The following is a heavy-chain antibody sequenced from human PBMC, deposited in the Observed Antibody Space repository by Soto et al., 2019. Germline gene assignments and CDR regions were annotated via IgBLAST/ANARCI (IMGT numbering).Heavy chain of an antibody. V-gene: IGHV3-23*01. D-gene: IGHD2-21*02. J-gene: IGHJ3*02. CDR2: ISGSGGST. CDR3: AKDHSYCGGDCYSFAFDI. Sequence: PGGSLRLSCAASGFTFSSYAMSWVRQAPGKGLEWVSAISGSGGSTYYADSVKGRFTISRDNSKNTLYLQMNSLRAEDTAVYYCAKDHSYCGGDCYSFAFDIWGQGTMVTVS. CDR1: GFTFSSYA.